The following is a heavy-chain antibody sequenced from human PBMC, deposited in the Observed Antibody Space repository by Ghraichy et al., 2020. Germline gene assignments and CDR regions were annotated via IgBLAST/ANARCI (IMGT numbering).Heavy chain of an antibody. CDR1: GYTFTSYD. CDR3: AIPGDYDFWSGYYTGYYYYYYGMDV. CDR2: MNPNSGNT. J-gene: IGHJ6*02. V-gene: IGHV1-8*01. D-gene: IGHD3-3*01. Sequence: ASVKVSCKASGYTFTSYDINWVRQATGQGLEWMGWMNPNSGNTGYAQKFQGRVTMTRNTSISTAYMELSSLRSEDTAVYYCAIPGDYDFWSGYYTGYYYYYYGMDVWGQGTTVTVSS.